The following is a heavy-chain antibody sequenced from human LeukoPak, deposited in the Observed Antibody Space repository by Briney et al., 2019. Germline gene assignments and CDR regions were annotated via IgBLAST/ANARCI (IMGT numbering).Heavy chain of an antibody. Sequence: ASETLSLTCSVSGGSISRSDYYWGWIRQPPGQGLEWIGSIDYSGSTYYNPSLKSRVTISVDTSKNQFSLKLSSVTAADTAVYYCARQSLRFPGGSGYWGQGTLVTVSS. CDR1: GGSISRSDYY. J-gene: IGHJ4*02. CDR3: ARQSLRFPGGSGY. V-gene: IGHV4-39*01. D-gene: IGHD5-12*01. CDR2: IDYSGST.